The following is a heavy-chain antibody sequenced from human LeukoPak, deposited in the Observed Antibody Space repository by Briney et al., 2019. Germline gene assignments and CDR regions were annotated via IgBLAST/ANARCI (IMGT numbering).Heavy chain of an antibody. CDR2: INHSGST. CDR3: ARGPGVFDY. J-gene: IGHJ4*02. V-gene: IGHV4-34*01. Sequence: PSETLSLTCAVYGGSFSGYYWNWIRQPPGKGLEWIGEINHSGSTNYNPSLKSRVTISVDTSKNQFSLKLSSVTAADTAVYYCARGPGVFDYWGQGTLVTVSS. CDR1: GGSFSGYY. D-gene: IGHD3-10*01.